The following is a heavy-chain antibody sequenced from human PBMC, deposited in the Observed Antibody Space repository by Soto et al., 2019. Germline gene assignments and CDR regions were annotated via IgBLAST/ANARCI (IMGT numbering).Heavy chain of an antibody. D-gene: IGHD3-3*01. CDR3: ARGAGIFGVLAFHS. V-gene: IGHV1-69*01. CDR2: IIPVLGSV. CDR1: GDTIGSFT. J-gene: IGHJ5*02. Sequence: QVQLVQSGAEVRNPGSSVKVSCKASGDTIGSFTITWVRQAPGQGLEWMGGIIPVLGSVFYAQKFQGRVAFTADDSTSTAYMELTSLRSEDTAIFYWARGAGIFGVLAFHSWGQGTLVTVSS.